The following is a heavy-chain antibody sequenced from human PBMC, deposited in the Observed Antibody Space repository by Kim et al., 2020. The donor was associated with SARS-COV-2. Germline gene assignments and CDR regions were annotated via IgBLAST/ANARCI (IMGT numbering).Heavy chain of an antibody. D-gene: IGHD2-21*02. CDR3: ARGVLGCGGDCGLDY. J-gene: IGHJ4*02. CDR2: IYYSGST. CDR1: GGSISSGGYY. V-gene: IGHV4-31*03. Sequence: SETLSLTCTVSGGSISSGGYYWSWIRQHPGKGLEWIGYIYYSGSTYYNPSLKSRVTISVDTSKNQFSLKLSSVTAADTAAYYCARGVLGCGGDCGLDYWGQGTLVTVSS.